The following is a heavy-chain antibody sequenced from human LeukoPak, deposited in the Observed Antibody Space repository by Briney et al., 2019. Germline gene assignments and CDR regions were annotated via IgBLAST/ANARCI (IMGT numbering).Heavy chain of an antibody. CDR1: GYTFTDYY. CDR3: ARLPGIVGAWSPVDY. D-gene: IGHD2-21*01. V-gene: IGHV1-2*02. CDR2: INPDSGGT. J-gene: IGHJ4*02. Sequence: ASVKVSCKASGYTFTDYYMHWVRQAPGQGLEWMGWINPDSGGTNYAQKFQGRVTMTRDMSTRTVFMELTRLTSDDTAFYYCARLPGIVGAWSPVDYWGQGSLVTVSS.